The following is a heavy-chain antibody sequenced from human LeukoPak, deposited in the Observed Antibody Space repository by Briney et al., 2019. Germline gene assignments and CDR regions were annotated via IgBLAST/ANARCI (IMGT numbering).Heavy chain of an antibody. D-gene: IGHD5-18*01. J-gene: IGHJ4*02. CDR2: IYYSGSA. CDR1: GGSISSYY. Sequence: SETLSLTCTVSGGSISSYYWSWIRQPPGKGLEWIGYIYYSGSANYNPSLKSRVTISVDTSKNQFSLKLTSVTAADTAVYYCARQIYSYGYLAFDYWGQGTLVTVSS. V-gene: IGHV4-59*08. CDR3: ARQIYSYGYLAFDY.